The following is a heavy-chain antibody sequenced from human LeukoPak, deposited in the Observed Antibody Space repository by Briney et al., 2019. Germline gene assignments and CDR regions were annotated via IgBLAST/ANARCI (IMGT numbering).Heavy chain of an antibody. D-gene: IGHD5-18*01. CDR3: AKDQYVDTAMVFDY. Sequence: GSLRLSCAASGFTFSSYGMHWVRQAPGKGLEWVAVISYDGSNKYYADSVKGRFTISRDNSKNTLYLQMSSLRAEDTAVYYCAKDQYVDTAMVFDYWGQGTLVTVSS. CDR2: ISYDGSNK. V-gene: IGHV3-30*18. CDR1: GFTFSSYG. J-gene: IGHJ4*02.